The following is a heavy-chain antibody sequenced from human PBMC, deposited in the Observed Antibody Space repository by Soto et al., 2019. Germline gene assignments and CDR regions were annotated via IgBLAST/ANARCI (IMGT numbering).Heavy chain of an antibody. V-gene: IGHV3-23*01. CDR1: GFTFSSYA. J-gene: IGHJ4*02. CDR2: ISGSGGST. Sequence: GGSLRLSCAASGFTFSSYAMNWVRQAPGKGLEWVSAISGSGGSTYYADSVKGRFTISRDNSKNTLYLQMNSLRAEDTAVYYCAKDHYYDSSGYRDNYFDYWGQGTLVTVAS. D-gene: IGHD3-22*01. CDR3: AKDHYYDSSGYRDNYFDY.